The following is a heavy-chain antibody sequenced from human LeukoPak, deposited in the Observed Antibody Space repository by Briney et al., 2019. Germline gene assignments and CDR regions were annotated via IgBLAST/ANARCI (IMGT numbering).Heavy chain of an antibody. V-gene: IGHV3-11*04. J-gene: IGHJ6*02. CDR3: ARVEDGDYGHYYYYYGMDV. D-gene: IGHD4-17*01. CDR2: ISSSGSTI. Sequence: GGSLRLSCAASGFTFSDYYMSWIRQAPGKGLEWVSYISSSGSTIYYADSVKGRFTISRDNAKNSLYLQMNSLRAEDTAVYYCARVEDGDYGHYYYYYGMDVWGQGTTVTVSS. CDR1: GFTFSDYY.